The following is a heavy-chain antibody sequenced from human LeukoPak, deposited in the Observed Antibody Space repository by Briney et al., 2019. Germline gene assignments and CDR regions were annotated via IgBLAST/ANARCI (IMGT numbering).Heavy chain of an antibody. Sequence: GGSLRLSCAASGFTFSTFAMTWVRQAPGKGLEWVSGVVGGGTTYYADSVKGRFTLSKDNSKKTVYLQMNSLRVEDTAIYYCAKDLHYNDGRWEFDPWGQGTLVTVSS. CDR1: GFTFSTFA. J-gene: IGHJ5*02. D-gene: IGHD5-24*01. CDR2: VVGGGTT. CDR3: AKDLHYNDGRWEFDP. V-gene: IGHV3-23*01.